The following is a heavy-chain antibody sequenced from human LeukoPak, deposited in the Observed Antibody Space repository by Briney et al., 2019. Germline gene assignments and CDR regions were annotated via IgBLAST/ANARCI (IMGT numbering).Heavy chain of an antibody. CDR2: IKQDGSET. D-gene: IGHD5-24*01. V-gene: IGHV3-7*01. J-gene: IGHJ6*02. Sequence: GGSLRLSCAASGFTFSSSWMNWVRQAPGKGLVWVANIKQDGSETYYVDSVKGRFTISRDNARNSLYLQMNSLRAEDTAVYYCARDHPVGDGGMDVWGQGTTVTVSS. CDR3: ARDHPVGDGGMDV. CDR1: GFTFSSSW.